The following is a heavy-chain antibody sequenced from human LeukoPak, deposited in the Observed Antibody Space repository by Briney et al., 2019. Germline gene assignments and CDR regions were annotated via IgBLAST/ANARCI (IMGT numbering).Heavy chain of an antibody. CDR1: GFTFSSYG. CDR3: AKDGGGYDSSGRYYFDY. J-gene: IGHJ4*02. Sequence: PGGSLRLSCAASGFTFSSYGMHWVRQAPGKGLEWVAVIWYDGSNKYYADSVKRRFTISRDNYKNTLYLQMNSLSADATAVYYSAKDGGGYDSSGRYYFDYWGQGTLVTVSS. CDR2: IWYDGSNK. D-gene: IGHD3-22*01. V-gene: IGHV3-33*06.